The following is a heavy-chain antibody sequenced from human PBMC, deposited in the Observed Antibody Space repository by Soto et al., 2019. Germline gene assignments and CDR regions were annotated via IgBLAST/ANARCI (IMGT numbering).Heavy chain of an antibody. Sequence: QITLKESGPTLVKPTQTLTLTCTFSGFSLSTSGVGVGWIRQPPGKALEWLALIYWNDDKRYSPSLKSRLTITKDTSKNQVVLTMTNMDPVDTATYYCAHKPGFDPTTVSPFDYWGQGTLVTVSS. D-gene: IGHD4-4*01. J-gene: IGHJ4*02. V-gene: IGHV2-5*01. CDR3: AHKPGFDPTTVSPFDY. CDR1: GFSLSTSGVG. CDR2: IYWNDDK.